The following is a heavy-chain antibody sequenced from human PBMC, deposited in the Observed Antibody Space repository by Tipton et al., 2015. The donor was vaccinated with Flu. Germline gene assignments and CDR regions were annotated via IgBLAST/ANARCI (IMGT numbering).Heavy chain of an antibody. CDR1: GGSVSSGSYY. CDR3: ARDRPARVSSGWYRAFDI. D-gene: IGHD6-19*01. Sequence: LRLSCTVSGGSVSSGSYYWSWIRQPPGKGLEWIGYIYYSGSTNYNPSLKSRVTISVDTSKNQFSLKLSSVTAADTAVYYCARDRPARVSSGWYRAFDIWGRGTMVTVSS. V-gene: IGHV4-61*01. J-gene: IGHJ3*02. CDR2: IYYSGST.